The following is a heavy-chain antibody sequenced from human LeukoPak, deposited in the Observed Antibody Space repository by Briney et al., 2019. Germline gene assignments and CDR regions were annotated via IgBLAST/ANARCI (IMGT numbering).Heavy chain of an antibody. J-gene: IGHJ4*02. Sequence: SETLSLTCAVSGGSISSGGYSWSWIRQPPGKGLEWIGEINHSGSTNYNPSLKSRVTISVDTSKNQFSLKLSSVTAADTAVYYCARLQSKKYYFDYWGQGTLVTVSS. CDR1: GGSISSGGYS. CDR3: ARLQSKKYYFDY. V-gene: IGHV4-34*01. CDR2: INHSGST.